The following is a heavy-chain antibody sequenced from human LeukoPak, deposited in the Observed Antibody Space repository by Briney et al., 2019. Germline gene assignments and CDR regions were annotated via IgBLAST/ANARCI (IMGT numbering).Heavy chain of an antibody. D-gene: IGHD3-22*01. V-gene: IGHV4-59*01. CDR1: GGSISTYY. CDR3: ARESDYYDSSGYFDY. CDR2: ISHSGST. Sequence: SETLSLTCTVSGGSISTYYWSWIRQPPGKGLEWLAYISHSGSTNFNPSLKSRVTISVDTSMNQFSLKLSSVTAADTAVYYCARESDYYDSSGYFDYWGQGTLVTVSS. J-gene: IGHJ4*02.